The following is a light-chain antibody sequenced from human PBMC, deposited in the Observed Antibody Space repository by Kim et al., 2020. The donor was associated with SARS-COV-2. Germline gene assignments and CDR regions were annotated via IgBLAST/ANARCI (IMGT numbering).Light chain of an antibody. CDR1: KLGDKY. Sequence: VSPGQTASITCSGDKLGDKYACWYQQKPGQSPVLVIYHDSKRPSGIPERFSGSNSGNTATLTISGTQAMDEADYYCQAWDSSTYVFGTGTKVTVL. J-gene: IGLJ1*01. CDR2: HDS. CDR3: QAWDSSTYV. V-gene: IGLV3-1*01.